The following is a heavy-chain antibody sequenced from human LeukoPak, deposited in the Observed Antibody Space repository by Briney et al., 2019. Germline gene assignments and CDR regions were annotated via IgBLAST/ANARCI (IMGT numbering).Heavy chain of an antibody. V-gene: IGHV4-39*01. Sequence: SETLSLTCTVAGGSISSSPYYWGWIRQPPGKGLEWIGTIYYRGSTYSNPSLNSRVTISLDTSKNQFSLRLRSVTAADTALYYCARHYLSDGILSTFDPWGQGTLVTVSS. J-gene: IGHJ5*02. CDR2: IYYRGST. D-gene: IGHD2-2*01. CDR3: ARHYLSDGILSTFDP. CDR1: GGSISSSPYY.